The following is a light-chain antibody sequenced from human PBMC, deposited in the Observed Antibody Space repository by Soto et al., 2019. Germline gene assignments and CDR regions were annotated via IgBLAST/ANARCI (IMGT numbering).Light chain of an antibody. V-gene: IGKV3-20*01. CDR2: GAS. Sequence: EIELTQSPATLSLSPEERATLSCRASQSVSSYLAWYQQKPGQAPRLLIYGASTRATGIPARFSGGGSGTDFTLTISRLEPEDFAVYYCQQFSSYPLTFGGGTKVDIK. CDR3: QQFSSYPLT. J-gene: IGKJ4*01. CDR1: QSVSSY.